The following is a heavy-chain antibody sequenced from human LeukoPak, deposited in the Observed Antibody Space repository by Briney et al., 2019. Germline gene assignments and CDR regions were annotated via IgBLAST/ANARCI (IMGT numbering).Heavy chain of an antibody. V-gene: IGHV3-30-3*01. D-gene: IGHD1-14*01. J-gene: IGHJ6*02. CDR2: ISYDGSNK. CDR3: ARGSPDVTHYYYYGMDV. CDR1: GFTFSSYA. Sequence: GRSLRLSCAASGFTFSSYAMHWVRQAPGKGLEGVAVISYDGSNKYYADSVKGRFTIPRDNSKNTLYLQMNSLRAEDTAVYYCARGSPDVTHYYYYGMDVWGQGTTVTVSS.